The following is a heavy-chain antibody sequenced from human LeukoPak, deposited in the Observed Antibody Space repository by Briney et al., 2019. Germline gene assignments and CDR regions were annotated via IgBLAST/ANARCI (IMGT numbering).Heavy chain of an antibody. J-gene: IGHJ6*03. Sequence: AGGSLRLSCAASGFTFNGSAMHWVRQASGKGLEWVGRIRSKANSYAPAYAASVKGRFTISRDDSKNTAYLQMNSLKTEDTAVYYCTRPHLTPENCSGGSCPSGYYYYYYYMDVWGKGTTVTVSS. CDR3: TRPHLTPENCSGGSCPSGYYYYYYYMDV. D-gene: IGHD2-15*01. CDR1: GFTFNGSA. V-gene: IGHV3-73*01. CDR2: IRSKANSYAP.